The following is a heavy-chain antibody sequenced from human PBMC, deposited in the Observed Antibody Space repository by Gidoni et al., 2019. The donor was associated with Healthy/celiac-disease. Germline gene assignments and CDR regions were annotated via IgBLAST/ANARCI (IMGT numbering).Heavy chain of an antibody. D-gene: IGHD3-10*01. CDR1: GFTFSSYA. J-gene: IGHJ6*03. Sequence: EVQLVESGGGLVQPGGSLRLSCAASGFTFSSYAVSWVRQAPGKGLEWVSAISGSGGSTYYADSVKGRFTISRDNSKNTLYLQMNSLRAEDTAVYYCAKDLNYGSGGYYYYYYMDVWGKGTTVTVSS. V-gene: IGHV3-23*04. CDR2: ISGSGGST. CDR3: AKDLNYGSGGYYYYYYMDV.